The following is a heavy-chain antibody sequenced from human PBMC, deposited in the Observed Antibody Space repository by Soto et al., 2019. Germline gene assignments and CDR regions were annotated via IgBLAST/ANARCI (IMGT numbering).Heavy chain of an antibody. D-gene: IGHD1-7*01. CDR1: GGTFSSYA. CDR3: ARDSLELTKSRYNWFDP. Sequence: SVKVSCKASGGTFSSYAISWVRQAPGQGLEWMGGIIPIFGTANYAQKFQGRVTITADESTSTAYMELSSLRSEDTAVYYCARDSLELTKSRYNWFDPWGQGTLVTVSS. CDR2: IIPIFGTA. V-gene: IGHV1-69*13. J-gene: IGHJ5*02.